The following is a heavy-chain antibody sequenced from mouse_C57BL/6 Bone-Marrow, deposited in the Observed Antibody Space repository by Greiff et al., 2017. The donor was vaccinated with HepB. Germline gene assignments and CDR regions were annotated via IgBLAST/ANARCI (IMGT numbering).Heavy chain of an antibody. D-gene: IGHD1-1*01. CDR1: GYSFTGYY. J-gene: IGHJ1*03. CDR2: INPSTGGT. V-gene: IGHV1-42*01. CDR3: AREGTTVDYWYFDV. Sequence: EVKLMESGPELVKPGASVKISCKASGYSFTGYYMNWVKQSPEKSLEWIGEINPSTGGTTYNQKFKAKATLTVDKSSSTAYMQLKSLTSEDSAVYYCAREGTTVDYWYFDVWGTGTTVTVSS.